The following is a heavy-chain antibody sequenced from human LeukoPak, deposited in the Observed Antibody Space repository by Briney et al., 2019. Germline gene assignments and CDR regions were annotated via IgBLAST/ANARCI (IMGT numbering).Heavy chain of an antibody. CDR3: ARVGRSGSSHAFDI. CDR2: INPNSGGT. J-gene: IGHJ3*02. CDR1: GYTFTGYY. Sequence: ASVKVSCKASGYTFTGYYTHWVRQAPGQGLEWMGRINPNSGGTNYAQKFQGRVTMTRDTSISTAYMELSRLRSDDTAVYYCARVGRSGSSHAFDIWGQGTMVTVSS. V-gene: IGHV1-2*06. D-gene: IGHD1-26*01.